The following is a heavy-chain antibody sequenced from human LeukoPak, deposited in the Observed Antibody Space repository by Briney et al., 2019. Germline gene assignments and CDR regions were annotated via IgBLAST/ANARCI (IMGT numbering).Heavy chain of an antibody. D-gene: IGHD6-25*01. CDR1: GFTVSSNY. J-gene: IGHJ6*02. Sequence: GGSLRLSCAASGFTVSSNYMSWVRQAPGKGLEWVSVIYSGGSTYYADSVKGRFTISRDNSKNTLYLQMNSLRAEDTAVYYCARGGMYSSGYYYYGTDVWGQGTTVTVSS. CDR2: IYSGGST. CDR3: ARGGMYSSGYYYYGTDV. V-gene: IGHV3-53*01.